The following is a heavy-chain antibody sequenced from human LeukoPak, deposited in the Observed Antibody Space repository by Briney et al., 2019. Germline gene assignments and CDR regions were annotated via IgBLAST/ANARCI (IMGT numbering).Heavy chain of an antibody. Sequence: GASVKVSCKASGSTFTSYDINLVRQATGQGLEWMGWMNPNSGNTGYAQKFQGRVNTTRNTSISTAYMELSSLRYEDTAVYYCARVVRGNASLAFIGRGVGAVGLNWFDRLGQGTLVTVSS. D-gene: IGHD6-13*01. CDR3: ARVVRGNASLAFIGRGVGAVGLNWFDR. CDR1: GSTFTSYD. V-gene: IGHV1-8*01. CDR2: MNPNSGNT. J-gene: IGHJ5*02.